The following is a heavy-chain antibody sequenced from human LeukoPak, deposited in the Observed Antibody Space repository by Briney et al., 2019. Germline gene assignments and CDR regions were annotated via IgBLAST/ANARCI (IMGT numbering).Heavy chain of an antibody. CDR1: GFTFSSYA. CDR3: AKVGTTVTNLNWFDP. Sequence: GGSLRLSCAASGFTFSSYAMSWVRQAPGKGLEWVSGISGSGGSTYYADSVKGRFTISRDNSKNTLYLQMNSLRAEDTAVYYCAKVGTTVTNLNWFDPWGQGTLVTVSS. V-gene: IGHV3-23*01. CDR2: ISGSGGST. J-gene: IGHJ5*02. D-gene: IGHD4-17*01.